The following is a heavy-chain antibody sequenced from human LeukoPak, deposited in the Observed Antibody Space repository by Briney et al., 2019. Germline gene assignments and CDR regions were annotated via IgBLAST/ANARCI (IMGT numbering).Heavy chain of an antibody. CDR2: SKSKTDGWTS. CDR3: TTGLTSIVVVTALRILDY. CDR1: GFTFSNAW. D-gene: IGHD2-21*02. J-gene: IGHJ4*02. Sequence: PGGCLRLSCAASGFTFSNAWMSWVRQAPGEGLEWVGRSKSKTDGWTSDYAAPVKGRFTVARVASKNTLYIRINSLKTEDTAVYYCTTGLTSIVVVTALRILDYWGQGTPVTVSS. V-gene: IGHV3-15*01.